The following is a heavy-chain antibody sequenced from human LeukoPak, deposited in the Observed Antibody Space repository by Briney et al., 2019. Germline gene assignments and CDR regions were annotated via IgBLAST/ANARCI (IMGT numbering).Heavy chain of an antibody. V-gene: IGHV3-53*01. D-gene: IGHD6-19*01. CDR1: GFIVSSNY. CDR2: IYSGGTT. Sequence: GRSLRLSCAASGFIVSSNYMSWVRQAPGKGLEWVSVIYSGGTTYYADSVKGRFTISRDNSKNTLYLQMNSLRVEDTAVYYCASRSSIYSSGWYGGDHWGQGTLVAVST. CDR3: ASRSSIYSSGWYGGDH. J-gene: IGHJ4*02.